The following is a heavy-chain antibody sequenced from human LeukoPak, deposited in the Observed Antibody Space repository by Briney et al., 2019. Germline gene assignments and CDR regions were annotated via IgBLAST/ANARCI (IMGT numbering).Heavy chain of an antibody. Sequence: ASVKVSCKASGYTFTSYYMHWVRQAPGQGLEWMGIINPSGGSTSYPQKFQGRVTMTRDTSTSTVYMELSSLRSEDTAVYYCARETISDALDIWGQGTMVTVSS. J-gene: IGHJ3*02. CDR3: ARETISDALDI. D-gene: IGHD3-3*01. CDR1: GYTFTSYY. CDR2: INPSGGST. V-gene: IGHV1-46*01.